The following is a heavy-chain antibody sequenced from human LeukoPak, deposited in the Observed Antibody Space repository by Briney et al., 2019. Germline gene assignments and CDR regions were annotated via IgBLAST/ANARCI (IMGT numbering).Heavy chain of an antibody. CDR1: GFTFNNYW. V-gene: IGHV3-7*01. Sequence: GGSLRLSCATSGFTFNNYWMSWVRQAPGKGLEWVANINQYESEKYYVDSVKGRFTISRDNAKSSLYLQMNSLRAEDTAVYYCAELGITMIGGVWGKGTTVTISS. J-gene: IGHJ6*04. D-gene: IGHD3-10*02. CDR2: INQYESEK. CDR3: AELGITMIGGV.